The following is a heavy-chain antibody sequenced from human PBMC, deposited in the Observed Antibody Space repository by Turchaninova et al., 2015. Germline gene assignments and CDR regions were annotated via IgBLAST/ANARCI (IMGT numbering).Heavy chain of an antibody. Sequence: EVQLVESGGGLVQPGGSLRLSCAASGFTFSSYEMHWVRQVSGKGVVVVSVVSSSGITIYDADWWTGRYTISRENAKNSLYRQMNSLRAEATAVYYCASMWGSGSYLYYYGMDVWGQGTTVTVSS. CDR2: VSSSGITI. V-gene: IGHV3-48*03. D-gene: IGHD3-10*01. J-gene: IGHJ6*02. CDR3: ASMWGSGSYLYYYGMDV. CDR1: GFTFSSYE.